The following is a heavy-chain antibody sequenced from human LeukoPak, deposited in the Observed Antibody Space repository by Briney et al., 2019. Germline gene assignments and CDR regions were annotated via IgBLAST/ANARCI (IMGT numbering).Heavy chain of an antibody. CDR2: ISWNSGSI. CDR1: GFTFDDYA. V-gene: IGHV3-9*01. Sequence: GGSLRLSCAASGFTFDDYAMHWVRQAPGKGLEWVSGISWNSGSIGYADSVKGRFTISRDNAKNSLYLQMNSLRAEDTALYYCAKDIMPIMVRGVIFYYWGQGTLVTVSS. J-gene: IGHJ4*02. CDR3: AKDIMPIMVRGVIFYY. D-gene: IGHD3-10*01.